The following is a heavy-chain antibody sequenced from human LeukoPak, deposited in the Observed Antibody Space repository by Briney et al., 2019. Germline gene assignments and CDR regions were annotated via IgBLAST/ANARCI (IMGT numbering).Heavy chain of an antibody. J-gene: IGHJ4*02. CDR2: ISGSGGDT. D-gene: IGHD6-19*01. CDR1: GFTFSSYP. Sequence: GSLRLSCAASGFTFSSYPMSWVRPAPGKGLEWVSAISGSGGDTYYADSVKGRFTISRDNSKNTLYLQMNSLRAEDTALYYCATSSGWYPKYFDYWGQGTLVTVSS. CDR3: ATSSGWYPKYFDY. V-gene: IGHV3-23*01.